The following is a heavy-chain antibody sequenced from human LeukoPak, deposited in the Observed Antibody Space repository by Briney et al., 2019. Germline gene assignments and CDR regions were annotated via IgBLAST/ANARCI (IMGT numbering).Heavy chain of an antibody. CDR3: ARGFPSGYYPYYYYYGMDV. J-gene: IGHJ6*02. V-gene: IGHV4-31*03. CDR2: IYYSGST. CDR1: GGSISSGGYY. Sequence: SQTLSLTCTVSGGSISSGGYYWSWLRQHPGKGLEWIGYIYYSGSTYYNPSLKSRVTISVDTSKNQFSLKLSSVTAADTAVYYCARGFPSGYYPYYYYYGMDVWGQGTTVTVSS. D-gene: IGHD3-22*01.